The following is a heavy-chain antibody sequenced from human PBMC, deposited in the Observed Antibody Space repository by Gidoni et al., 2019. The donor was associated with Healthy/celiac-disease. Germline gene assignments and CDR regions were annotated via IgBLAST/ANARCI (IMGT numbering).Heavy chain of an antibody. Sequence: QVQLVQSGAEVKKPGASVKVSCKASGYTFTGYYMHWVRQAPGQGLERMGWVNPNRGGTSYAQKFQGWVTMTRDTSISPAYMGLSRLRSDDTAVYYCARAASGGGLTGDQLFDYWGQGTLVTVSS. J-gene: IGHJ4*02. CDR3: ARAASGGGLTGDQLFDY. D-gene: IGHD7-27*01. CDR1: GYTFTGYY. CDR2: VNPNRGGT. V-gene: IGHV1-2*04.